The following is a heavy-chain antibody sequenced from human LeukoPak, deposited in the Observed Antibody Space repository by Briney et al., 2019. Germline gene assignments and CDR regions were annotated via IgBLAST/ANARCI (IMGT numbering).Heavy chain of an antibody. D-gene: IGHD2-15*01. CDR1: GYTFTIYY. CDR2: INPSGGST. CDR3: ARDGEDIVVVVAATHYFDY. J-gene: IGHJ4*02. Sequence: ASVTVSCTASGYTFTIYYMHWVRQAPGQGLEWMGIINPSGGSTSYAQKFQGRVTMTRDTSTSTVYMELSSLRSEDTAVYYCARDGEDIVVVVAATHYFDYWGQGTLVTVSS. V-gene: IGHV1-46*01.